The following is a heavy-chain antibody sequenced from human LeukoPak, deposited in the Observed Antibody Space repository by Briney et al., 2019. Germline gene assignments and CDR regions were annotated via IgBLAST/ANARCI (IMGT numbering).Heavy chain of an antibody. CDR1: GYTFTSYD. CDR2: MNPNSGNT. Sequence: ASVKVSCKASGYTFTSYDINWVRQATGQGLEWMGWMNPNSGNTGYAQKFQGRVTMTRNTSISTAYMELSSLRSEDTAVYYCATRSGWSDGNAFDIWGQGTMVTVSS. CDR3: ATRSGWSDGNAFDI. D-gene: IGHD6-19*01. J-gene: IGHJ3*02. V-gene: IGHV1-8*01.